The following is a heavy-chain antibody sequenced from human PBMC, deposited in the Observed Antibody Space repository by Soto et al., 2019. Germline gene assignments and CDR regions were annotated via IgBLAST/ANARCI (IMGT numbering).Heavy chain of an antibody. Sequence: QVQLVESGGGVVQPGRSLRLSCAASGFTFSSYAMHWVRQAPGKGLEWVAVISYDGSNKYYADSVKGRFTISRDNSKNTLYLQMNSLRAEDTAVYYCATNYYGSGSSTPPGGYWGQGTLVTVSS. V-gene: IGHV3-30-3*01. D-gene: IGHD3-10*01. J-gene: IGHJ4*02. CDR3: ATNYYGSGSSTPPGGY. CDR2: ISYDGSNK. CDR1: GFTFSSYA.